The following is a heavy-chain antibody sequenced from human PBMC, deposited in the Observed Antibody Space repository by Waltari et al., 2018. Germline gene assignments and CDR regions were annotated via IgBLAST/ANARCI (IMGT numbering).Heavy chain of an antibody. CDR3: ARMVGHTALDY. Sequence: QLQESGPGLVKPSETLSLTCTVSGVPISSTRYYWGWIRQPPGKGLEWIGNIYSSGSTYYNPSLKSRVTISVETSKNQFSLKLTSVTATDTAVYYCARMVGHTALDYWGQGTLVTVSS. CDR1: GVPISSTRYY. D-gene: IGHD5-18*01. CDR2: IYSSGST. J-gene: IGHJ4*02. V-gene: IGHV4-39*01.